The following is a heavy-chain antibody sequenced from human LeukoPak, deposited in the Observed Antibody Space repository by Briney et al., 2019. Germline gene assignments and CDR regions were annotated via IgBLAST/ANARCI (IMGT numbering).Heavy chain of an antibody. CDR3: ARDIAFYDSPSVNWFDP. CDR2: ISWNSGSI. Sequence: GGSLRLSCAASGFTFDDYAMHWVRQAPGKGLEWVSGISWNSGSIGYADSVKGRFTISRDNAKNSLYLQMNSLRAEDTAMYYCARDIAFYDSPSVNWFDPWGQGTLVTVSS. D-gene: IGHD5/OR15-5a*01. CDR1: GFTFDDYA. V-gene: IGHV3-9*01. J-gene: IGHJ5*02.